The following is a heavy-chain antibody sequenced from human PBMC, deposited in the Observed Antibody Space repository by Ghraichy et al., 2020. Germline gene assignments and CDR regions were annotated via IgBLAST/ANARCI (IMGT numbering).Heavy chain of an antibody. Sequence: GGSLRLSCAASGFTFSSYGMHWVRQAPGKGLEWVAVIWYDGSNKYYADSVKGRFTISRDNSKNTLYLQMNSLRAEDTAVYYCARDKYQLLPHYFDYWGQGTLVTVSS. CDR2: IWYDGSNK. J-gene: IGHJ4*02. CDR3: ARDKYQLLPHYFDY. CDR1: GFTFSSYG. D-gene: IGHD2-2*01. V-gene: IGHV3-33*01.